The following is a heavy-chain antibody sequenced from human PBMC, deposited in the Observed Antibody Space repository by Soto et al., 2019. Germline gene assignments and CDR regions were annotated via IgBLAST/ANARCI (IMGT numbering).Heavy chain of an antibody. CDR1: GFTFSSYE. CDR2: ISSSGSTI. Sequence: GGSPRLSCAASGFTFSSYEMNWVRQAPGKGLEWVSYISSSGSTIYYADSVKGRFTISRDNAKNSLYLQMNSLRAEDTAVYYCARDGYYDSSGYYSNYYYGMDVWGQGTTVTVSS. CDR3: ARDGYYDSSGYYSNYYYGMDV. V-gene: IGHV3-48*03. J-gene: IGHJ6*02. D-gene: IGHD3-22*01.